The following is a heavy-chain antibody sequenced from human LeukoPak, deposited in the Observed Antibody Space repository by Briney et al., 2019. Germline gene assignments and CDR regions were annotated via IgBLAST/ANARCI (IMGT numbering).Heavy chain of an antibody. D-gene: IGHD6-19*01. CDR3: AREKYSSGWYTSYYFDY. Sequence: PSETLSLTCAVYGGSFSGYYWSWIRQPPGKGLEWIGEINHSGSTNYNPSLKSRVTISVDTSKNQFSLKLSSVTAADTAVYYCAREKYSSGWYTSYYFDYWGQGTLVTVSS. J-gene: IGHJ4*02. V-gene: IGHV4-34*01. CDR2: INHSGST. CDR1: GGSFSGYY.